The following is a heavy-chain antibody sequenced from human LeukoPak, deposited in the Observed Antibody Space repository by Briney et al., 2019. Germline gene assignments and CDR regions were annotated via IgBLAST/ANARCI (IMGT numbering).Heavy chain of an antibody. CDR2: IYYSGST. J-gene: IGHJ5*02. V-gene: IGHV4-39*07. CDR3: ARVLISSWYGGWFDP. CDR1: GGSISSSSYY. D-gene: IGHD6-13*01. Sequence: PSETLSLTCTVSGGSISSSSYYWGWIRQPPGKGLEWIGSIYYSGSTYYNPSLKSRVTISVDTSKNQFSLKLSSVTAADTAVYYCARVLISSWYGGWFDPWGQGTLVTVSS.